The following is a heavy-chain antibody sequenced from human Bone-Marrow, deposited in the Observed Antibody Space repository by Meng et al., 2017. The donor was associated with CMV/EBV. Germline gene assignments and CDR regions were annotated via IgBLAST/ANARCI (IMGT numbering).Heavy chain of an antibody. Sequence: LRLSCATSGFTFSSYAMSWVRQAPGRGLEWVSAISGSGGSTYYADSVKGRFTISRDNSKNTLYLQMNSLRAEDTAVYYCAKSYGDYGYWGQGTLVTVSS. J-gene: IGHJ4*02. D-gene: IGHD4-17*01. CDR2: ISGSGGST. V-gene: IGHV3-23*01. CDR3: AKSYGDYGY. CDR1: GFTFSSYA.